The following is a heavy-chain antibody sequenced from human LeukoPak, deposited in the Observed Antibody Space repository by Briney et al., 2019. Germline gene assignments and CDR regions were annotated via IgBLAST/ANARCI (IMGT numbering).Heavy chain of an antibody. D-gene: IGHD1-26*01. V-gene: IGHV4-30-4*08. J-gene: IGHJ4*02. Sequence: SETLSLTCTVSGGSISSGDYYWSWIRQPPGKGLEWIGNIYYSGSTYYNPSLKSRVTISVDTSKNQFSLKLSSVTAADTAVYYCARERWELPFDYWGQGTLVTVSS. CDR3: ARERWELPFDY. CDR1: GGSISSGDYY. CDR2: IYYSGST.